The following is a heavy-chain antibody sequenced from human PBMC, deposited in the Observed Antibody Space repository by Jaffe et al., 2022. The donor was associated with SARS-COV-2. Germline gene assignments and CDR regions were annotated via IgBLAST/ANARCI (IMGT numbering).Heavy chain of an antibody. Sequence: QVQLQESGPGLVKPSQTLSLTCTVSGGSISSGGYYWSWIRQHPGKGLEWTGNIYYSGSTRYNPSLKSRVTISIDTSKNQFSLRLNSVTAADTAVYYCARSPFDSQGWGFFDYWGQGILVTVSS. CDR1: GGSISSGGYY. J-gene: IGHJ4*02. CDR3: ARSPFDSQGWGFFDY. D-gene: IGHD3-16*01. V-gene: IGHV4-31*03. CDR2: IYYSGST.